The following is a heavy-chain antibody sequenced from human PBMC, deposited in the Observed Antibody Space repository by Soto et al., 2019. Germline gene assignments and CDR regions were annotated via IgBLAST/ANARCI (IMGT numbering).Heavy chain of an antibody. CDR1: GIPFSSYW. J-gene: IGHJ1*01. V-gene: IGHV3-74*03. CDR3: VRDDDSSVFNSGH. Sequence: PGGSLRLSCVASGIPFSSYWMHWIRQFPGKGVMSVSQIGTHGRPTTYADYVKGRFTISRDNARNTLYLQMTSLRADDTAMYYCVRDDDSSVFNSGHGGQGTLVTVSS. CDR2: IGTHGRPT. D-gene: IGHD3-22*01.